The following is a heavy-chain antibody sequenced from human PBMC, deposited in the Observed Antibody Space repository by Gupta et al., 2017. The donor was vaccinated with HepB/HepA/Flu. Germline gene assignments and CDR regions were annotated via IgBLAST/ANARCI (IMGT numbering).Heavy chain of an antibody. Sequence: QLQLQESGPGLVKPSETLSLTCTVSGGSISSSSYYWGWIRQPPGKGLEWIGSIYYSGSTYYNPSLKSRVTISVDTSKNQFSLKLSSVTAADTAVYYCARHVVDTAMVAGADFDYWGQGTLVTVSS. CDR2: IYYSGST. D-gene: IGHD5-18*01. CDR1: GGSISSSSYY. V-gene: IGHV4-39*01. J-gene: IGHJ4*02. CDR3: ARHVVDTAMVAGADFDY.